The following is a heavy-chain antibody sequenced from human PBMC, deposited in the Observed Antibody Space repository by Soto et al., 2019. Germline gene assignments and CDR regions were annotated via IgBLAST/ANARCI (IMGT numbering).Heavy chain of an antibody. D-gene: IGHD3-16*02. CDR1: GGSISSSSYY. J-gene: IGHJ4*02. Sequence: PSETLSLTCTVSGGSISSSSYYWGWIRQPPGKGLEWIGSIYYSGSTYYNPSLKSRVTISVDTSKNQFSLKLSSVTAADTAVYYCASLEYYDCIWGSYRYPLYFDYWGQGTLVTVSS. CDR2: IYYSGST. V-gene: IGHV4-39*01. CDR3: ASLEYYDCIWGSYRYPLYFDY.